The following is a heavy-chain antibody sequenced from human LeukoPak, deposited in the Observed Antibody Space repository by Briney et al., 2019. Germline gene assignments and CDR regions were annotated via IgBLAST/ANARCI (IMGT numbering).Heavy chain of an antibody. Sequence: SETLSLTCTVSGGSIGTYSWNWIRQPPGKGLEWIGYIYYSGTTNYNPSLKSRVTISVDTSKNQFSLKLSSVTAADTAVYYCARGLGASPLDYWGQGTLVTVSS. CDR2: IYYSGTT. V-gene: IGHV4-59*12. J-gene: IGHJ4*02. CDR1: GGSIGTYS. D-gene: IGHD1-26*01. CDR3: ARGLGASPLDY.